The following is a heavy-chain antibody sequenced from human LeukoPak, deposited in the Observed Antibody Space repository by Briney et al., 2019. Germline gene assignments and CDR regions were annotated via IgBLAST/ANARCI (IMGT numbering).Heavy chain of an antibody. V-gene: IGHV3-23*01. D-gene: IGHD4/OR15-4a*01. CDR1: GFTFSKYA. CDR3: ADPPNADY. Sequence: PGGSLRLSCAASGFTFSKYAMSWVRQAPGKGLEWVSSIGGSDGRTYYAESVQGRFTISRDNSKKTLYLQMNSLRVEDTAVYFCADPPNADYWGQGTLVTVSS. CDR2: IGGSDGRT. J-gene: IGHJ4*02.